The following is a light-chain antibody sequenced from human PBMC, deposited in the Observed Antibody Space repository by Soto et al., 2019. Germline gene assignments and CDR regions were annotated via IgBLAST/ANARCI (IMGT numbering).Light chain of an antibody. J-gene: IGKJ2*01. CDR2: WAS. CDR1: QSVLYSSNNKNY. V-gene: IGKV4-1*01. CDR3: QQYYDTPYT. Sequence: DIVMTQSPDSLAVSLGERATINCKSSQSVLYSSNNKNYLSWYQQKPGQPPKLLIYWASTRESGVPDRFSGSGSGTDFTLTINNLQAEDVAVYYCQQYYDTPYTFGQGTKLVMK.